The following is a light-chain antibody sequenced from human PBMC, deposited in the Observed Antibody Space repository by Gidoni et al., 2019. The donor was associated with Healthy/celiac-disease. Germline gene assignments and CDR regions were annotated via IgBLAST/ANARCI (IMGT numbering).Light chain of an antibody. J-gene: IGKJ5*01. CDR2: AAS. V-gene: IGKV1-39*01. Sequence: IQMTQAPSSLSASVGDRVTITCRASQSISSYLNWYQQKPGTAPKLLIYAASSLQSGVPSRFSGSGSGTDFTLTISSLQPEDFATYYCQQSYSTPFFGQGTRLEIK. CDR3: QQSYSTPF. CDR1: QSISSY.